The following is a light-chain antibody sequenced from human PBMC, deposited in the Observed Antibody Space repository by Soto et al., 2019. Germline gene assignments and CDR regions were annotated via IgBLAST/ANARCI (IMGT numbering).Light chain of an antibody. CDR2: KAS. J-gene: IGKJ2*01. Sequence: DLQMTQSPSTLSASVGDRVTITCRASQSISRWLAWSQQKPGKAPTLLIYKASSLASGGPARCSGSGSGTESTLTISSRQPDDFATYDGQQYNSYSPYTFGQGTKLEIK. CDR3: QQYNSYSPYT. CDR1: QSISRW. V-gene: IGKV1-5*03.